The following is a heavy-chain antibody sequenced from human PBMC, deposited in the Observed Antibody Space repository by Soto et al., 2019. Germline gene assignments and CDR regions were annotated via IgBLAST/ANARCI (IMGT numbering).Heavy chain of an antibody. J-gene: IGHJ6*02. Sequence: QVQLVQSGAEVKKPGASVKVSCKASAYTFTSYDINWVRQATGQGLEWMGWMNPNSGNTGYAQKVHGRVTMTGYTSTSTASVELSILRFEDTAVYYCAREKTSYGMDVWGQGTTVTVSS. CDR1: AYTFTSYD. CDR2: MNPNSGNT. CDR3: AREKTSYGMDV. V-gene: IGHV1-8*01.